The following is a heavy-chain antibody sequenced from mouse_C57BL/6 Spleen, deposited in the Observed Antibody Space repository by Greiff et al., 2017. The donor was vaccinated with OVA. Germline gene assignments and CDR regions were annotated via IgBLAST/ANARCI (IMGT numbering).Heavy chain of an antibody. CDR2: IYPGDGDT. D-gene: IGHD3-2*02. V-gene: IGHV1-82*01. CDR1: GYAFSSSW. J-gene: IGHJ4*01. Sequence: VKLMESGPELVKPGASVKISCKASGYAFSSSWMNWVKQRPGKGLEWIGRIYPGDGDTNYNGKFKGKATLTADKSSSTAYMQLNSLTSEDSAVYFCARRQLRLLDAMDYWGQGTSVTVSS. CDR3: ARRQLRLLDAMDY.